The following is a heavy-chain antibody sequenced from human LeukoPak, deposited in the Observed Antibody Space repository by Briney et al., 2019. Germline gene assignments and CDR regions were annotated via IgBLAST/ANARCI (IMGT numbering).Heavy chain of an antibody. Sequence: PGGSLRLSCAASGFTFSSYVMSWVRQAPGKGLEWVSAISGSGGSTYYADSVKGRFTISRDNSKNTLYLQMNSLRVEDTAVYYCAKERGYSYGSNWFDPWGQGTLVTVSS. D-gene: IGHD5-18*01. CDR1: GFTFSSYV. CDR2: ISGSGGST. J-gene: IGHJ5*02. CDR3: AKERGYSYGSNWFDP. V-gene: IGHV3-23*01.